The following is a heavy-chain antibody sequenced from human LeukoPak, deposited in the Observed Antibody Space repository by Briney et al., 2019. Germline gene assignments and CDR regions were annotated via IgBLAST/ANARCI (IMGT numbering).Heavy chain of an antibody. Sequence: GGSLRLSCAASGFTFSSYSMNWVRQAPGKGLEWVSSISSSSSYIYYADSVKGRFTISRDNAKNSLYLQMNSLRAEDTAVYYCASETYGADAFDIWGQGTMVTVSS. CDR1: GFTFSSYS. D-gene: IGHD4-17*01. J-gene: IGHJ3*02. CDR2: ISSSSSYI. CDR3: ASETYGADAFDI. V-gene: IGHV3-21*01.